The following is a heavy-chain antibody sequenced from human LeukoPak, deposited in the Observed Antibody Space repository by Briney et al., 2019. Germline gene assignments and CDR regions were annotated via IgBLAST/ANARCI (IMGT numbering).Heavy chain of an antibody. J-gene: IGHJ4*02. CDR3: ARGATGTVSAYGY. V-gene: IGHV1-18*01. D-gene: IGHD1-1*01. CDR1: NYTFTSYG. Sequence: ASVKVSCKASNYTFTSYGITWVRQAPGQGLEWMGWISAYNGDTKYAQKFQGRVTMTTDTSTSTAYMELRSLRSEDTAVYYCARGATGTVSAYGYWGQGTLVTVSS. CDR2: ISAYNGDT.